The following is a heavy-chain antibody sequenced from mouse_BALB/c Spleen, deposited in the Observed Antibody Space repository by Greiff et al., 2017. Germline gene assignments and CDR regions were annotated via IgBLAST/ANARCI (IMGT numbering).Heavy chain of an antibody. D-gene: IGHD2-13*01. V-gene: IGHV1-69*02. CDR3: ARDGDCAYYYAMDY. J-gene: IGHJ4*01. CDR2: IDPSDSET. CDR1: GYTFTSYW. Sequence: QVQLQQPGPELVTPGAPVKLSCKASGYTFTSYWMNWVKQRPGRGLEWIGRIDPSDSETHYNQKFKDKATLTVDKSSSTAYIKLSSLTSEDSAVYYCARDGDCAYYYAMDYWGQGTSVTVSS.